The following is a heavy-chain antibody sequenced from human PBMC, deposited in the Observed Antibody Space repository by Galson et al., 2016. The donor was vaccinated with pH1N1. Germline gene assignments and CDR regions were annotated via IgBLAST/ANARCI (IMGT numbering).Heavy chain of an antibody. D-gene: IGHD3-10*01. V-gene: IGHV1-69*06. Sequence: SVKVSCKASGGTFSNSAISWVRQAPGQGLEWMGGISPIFGSINYAQRFQGRVTVSADIFTNTAYMELSRLRSEDTAIYYCATAGPLVREIVDYSYAMDVWGQGTTVTVSS. CDR1: GGTFSNSA. CDR3: ATAGPLVREIVDYSYAMDV. CDR2: ISPIFGSI. J-gene: IGHJ6*02.